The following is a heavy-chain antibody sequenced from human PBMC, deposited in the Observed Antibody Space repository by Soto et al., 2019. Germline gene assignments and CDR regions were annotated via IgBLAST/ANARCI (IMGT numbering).Heavy chain of an antibody. CDR1: GFTFSSYA. V-gene: IGHV3-23*01. J-gene: IGHJ4*02. CDR2: ISGSGGST. Sequence: GGSLNLSCAASGFTFSSYAMSWVRQAPGKGLEWVSAISGSGGSTYYADPVKGRFTISRDNSKNTLYLQMNSLRAEDTAVYYCAKESYDFWSGSESPFDYWGQGTLVTVSS. CDR3: AKESYDFWSGSESPFDY. D-gene: IGHD3-3*01.